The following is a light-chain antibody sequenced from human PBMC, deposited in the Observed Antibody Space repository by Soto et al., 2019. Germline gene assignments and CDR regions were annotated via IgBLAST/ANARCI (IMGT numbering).Light chain of an antibody. CDR2: GAS. CDR3: QQYGSSPWT. J-gene: IGKJ1*01. CDR1: QSISSTY. V-gene: IGKV3-20*01. Sequence: ETVLTQSADTLSLSPGERATLSCRASQSISSTYLAWYHQKPGQAPRLLIYGASSRATGIPDRFSGSGSGTDFTLTISRLEPEDSAVYYCQQYGSSPWTFGQGTKVDIK.